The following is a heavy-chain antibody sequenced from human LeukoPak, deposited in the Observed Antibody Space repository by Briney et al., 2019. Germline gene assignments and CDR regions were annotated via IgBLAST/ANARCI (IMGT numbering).Heavy chain of an antibody. J-gene: IGHJ4*02. CDR1: GGSISSSSYY. CDR3: AHGSWYSPPDY. Sequence: PSETQSLTCTVSGGSISSSSYYWGWIRQPPGKGLEWIGSIYYSGSTYYNPSLKSRVTISVDTSKNQFSLKLSSVTAADTAVYYCAHGSWYSPPDYWGQGTLVTVSS. CDR2: IYYSGST. D-gene: IGHD6-13*01. V-gene: IGHV4-39*01.